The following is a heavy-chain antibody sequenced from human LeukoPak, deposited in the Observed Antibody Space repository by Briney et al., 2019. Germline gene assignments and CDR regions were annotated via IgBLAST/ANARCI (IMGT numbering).Heavy chain of an antibody. CDR3: AKDIEEMATYYFDY. CDR2: INWNGGST. J-gene: IGHJ4*02. Sequence: GGSLRLSCAASGFTFDDYGMSWVRQAPVKGLEWVSGINWNGGSTTHADSVKGRFTISRDNAKNSLYLQMNSLRAEDMALYYCAKDIEEMATYYFDYWGQGTLVTVSS. D-gene: IGHD5-24*01. CDR1: GFTFDDYG. V-gene: IGHV3-20*04.